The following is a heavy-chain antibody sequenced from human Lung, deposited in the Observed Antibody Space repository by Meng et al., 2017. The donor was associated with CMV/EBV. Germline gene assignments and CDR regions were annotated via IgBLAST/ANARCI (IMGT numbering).Heavy chain of an antibody. D-gene: IGHD3-22*01. CDR3: ARSGHYYDSSGYYSPTGLFDY. J-gene: IGHJ4*02. CDR2: ISSSSSYT. V-gene: IGHV3-11*05. CDR1: GFNLRDYY. Sequence: QVQLVESGGXXVKSGGSLXRVCSASGFNLRDYYMSWIRQAPGKGLEWVSYISSSSSYTNYADSVKGRFTISRDNAKNSLYLQMNSLRAEDTAVYYCARSGHYYDSSGYYSPTGLFDYWGQGTLVTVSS.